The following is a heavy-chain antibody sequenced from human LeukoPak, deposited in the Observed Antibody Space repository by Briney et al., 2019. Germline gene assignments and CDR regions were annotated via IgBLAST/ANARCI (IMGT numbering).Heavy chain of an antibody. CDR3: ARDPYSGSYGSYYYYYMDV. D-gene: IGHD1-26*01. J-gene: IGHJ6*03. CDR1: GDSVSNNRAA. CDR2: TYYRSNYYK. Sequence: SQTLSLTCAISGDSVSNNRAAWNWIRQSPSRGLEWLGRTYYRSNYYKDYAVSVKSRITINPDTSKNQFSLQLNSVTPEDTAVYFCARDPYSGSYGSYYYYYMDVWGKGTTVTVSS. V-gene: IGHV6-1*01.